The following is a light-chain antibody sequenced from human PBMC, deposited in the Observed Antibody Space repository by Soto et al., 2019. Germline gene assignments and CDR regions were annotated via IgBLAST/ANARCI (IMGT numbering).Light chain of an antibody. CDR1: SSNIGSNT. J-gene: IGLJ1*01. Sequence: QSVLTQPPSASGTPGQRVTISCSGSSSNIGSNTVNWYQQLPGTAPKLFIYSNNQRPSGVPDRFSGSKSGTSASLAISGLQSEDEADYYCAAWDDSLNGHYVFGTGTRSPS. V-gene: IGLV1-44*01. CDR3: AAWDDSLNGHYV. CDR2: SNN.